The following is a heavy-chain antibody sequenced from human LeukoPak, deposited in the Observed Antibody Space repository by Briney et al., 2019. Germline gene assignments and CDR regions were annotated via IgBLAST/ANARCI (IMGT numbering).Heavy chain of an antibody. CDR2: VSPSGGSP. CDR1: GYTFTSHY. CDR3: ARDYVGDNWFDP. Sequence: ASVKVSCKASGYTFTSHYIHWVRQAPGQGLEWMGIVSPSGGSPSYAQNFQGRVTMTRDTSISTAYMELSRLRSDDTAVYYCARDYVGDNWFDPWGQGTLVTVSS. J-gene: IGHJ5*02. D-gene: IGHD3-16*01. V-gene: IGHV1-46*01.